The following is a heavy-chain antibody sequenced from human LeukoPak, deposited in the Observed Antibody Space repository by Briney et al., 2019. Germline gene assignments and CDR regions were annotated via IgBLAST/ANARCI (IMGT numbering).Heavy chain of an antibody. CDR1: GFDFSSHA. CDR2: FNDTGSST. V-gene: IGHV3-23*01. J-gene: IGHJ4*02. Sequence: PGGSLRLSCVASGFDFSSHAMTWVRQAPGKGLEGGSSFNDTGSSTYYADSVKGRFTISRDNSKNTLYLQMTSLRAEDTAVYYCAKALSNRITMIVVSGWGQGTLVTVSS. D-gene: IGHD3-22*01. CDR3: AKALSNRITMIVVSG.